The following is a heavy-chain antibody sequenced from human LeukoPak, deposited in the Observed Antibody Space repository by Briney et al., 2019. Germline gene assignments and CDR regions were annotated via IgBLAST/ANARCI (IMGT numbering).Heavy chain of an antibody. CDR2: IYYSGST. CDR3: ARLGPGTSPGYAFDI. CDR1: GGSISSYY. V-gene: IGHV4-59*01. D-gene: IGHD6-13*01. Sequence: SESLSLTCTVSGGSISSYYWSWIRQPPGKGLEWIGYIYYSGSTNYNPSLKSRVTISVDTSKNQFSLKLTSVTAADTAVYYCARLGPGTSPGYAFDIWGQGTMVTVSS. J-gene: IGHJ3*02.